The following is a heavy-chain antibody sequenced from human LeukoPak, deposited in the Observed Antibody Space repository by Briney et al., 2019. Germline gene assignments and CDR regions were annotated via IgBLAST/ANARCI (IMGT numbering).Heavy chain of an antibody. CDR3: ARDSGTTGEVKFDP. CDR1: GESFSGYF. CDR2: INHSGYT. J-gene: IGHJ5*02. D-gene: IGHD3-10*01. Sequence: SETLSLTCAVYGESFSGYFWSWIRQPPGKGLEWIGEINHSGYTNYNPSLKSRVTISVDTSKKQFSLRLNSVTAADTAVYYCARDSGTTGEVKFDPWGQGTLVTVSS. V-gene: IGHV4-34*01.